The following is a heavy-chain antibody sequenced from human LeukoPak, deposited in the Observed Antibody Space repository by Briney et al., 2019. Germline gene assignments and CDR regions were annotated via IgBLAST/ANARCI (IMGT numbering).Heavy chain of an antibody. Sequence: PGGSLRLSCTASGFTFSSYAMSWVRQAPGKGLEWVGRIKSKTDGGTTDYAAPVKGRFTISRDDSKNTLYLQMNSLKTEDTAVYYCTTDVDGPMEYWGQGTLVTVSS. J-gene: IGHJ4*02. V-gene: IGHV3-15*01. D-gene: IGHD5-24*01. CDR2: IKSKTDGGTT. CDR1: GFTFSSYA. CDR3: TTDVDGPMEY.